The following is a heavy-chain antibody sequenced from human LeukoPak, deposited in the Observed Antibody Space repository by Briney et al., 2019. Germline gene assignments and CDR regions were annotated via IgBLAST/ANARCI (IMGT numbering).Heavy chain of an antibody. V-gene: IGHV4-59*08. J-gene: IGHJ5*02. D-gene: IGHD4-17*01. CDR2: IYYSGST. CDR1: GDSISSYS. CDR3: ARGMTTGPDP. Sequence: SETLSLTCTVSGDSISSYSWSWIRQPPGKGLEWIGYIYYSGSTNYNPSLKSRLTISVDTSKNQFSLKLSSVTAADTAVYYCARGMTTGPDPWGQGTLVTVSS.